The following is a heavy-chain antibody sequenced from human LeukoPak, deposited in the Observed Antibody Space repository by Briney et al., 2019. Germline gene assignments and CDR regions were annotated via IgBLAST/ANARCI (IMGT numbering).Heavy chain of an antibody. CDR2: ISAYNGNT. Sequence: ASVKVSCRASGYTFTSYGISWVRQAPGQGREWMGWISAYNGNTNYAQKLQGRVTMTTDTSTSTAYMELRSLRSDDTAVYYCARAPENTFYIANRDLDYWGQGTLVTVSS. V-gene: IGHV1-18*01. CDR1: GYTFTSYG. J-gene: IGHJ4*02. D-gene: IGHD3-16*01. CDR3: ARAPENTFYIANRDLDY.